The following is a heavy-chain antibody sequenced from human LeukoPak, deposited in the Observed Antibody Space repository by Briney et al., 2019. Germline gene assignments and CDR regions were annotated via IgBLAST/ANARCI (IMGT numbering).Heavy chain of an antibody. CDR2: IYYSGST. J-gene: IGHJ4*02. V-gene: IGHV4-39*01. CDR3: ARHGVVVTAIHAFDY. D-gene: IGHD2-21*02. CDR1: GGSISSSSYY. Sequence: SETLSLTCTVSGGSISSSSYYWGWIRQPPGKGLGWIGSIYYSGSTYYNPSLKSRVTISVDTSKNQFSLKLSSVTAADTAVYYCARHGVVVTAIHAFDYWGQGTLVTVSS.